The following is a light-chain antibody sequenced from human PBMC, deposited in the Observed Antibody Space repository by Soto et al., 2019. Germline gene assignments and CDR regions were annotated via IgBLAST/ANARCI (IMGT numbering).Light chain of an antibody. Sequence: DIKMTQSPSTLSASVGDRVVITCRASQSITTWLAWYQQKPGKAPKLLIYDASSLESGVPSRFSGSGSGTEFTLTISSLQPDDFATYYCQQYNDYWTFGQGTKVDI. CDR3: QQYNDYWT. CDR2: DAS. CDR1: QSITTW. J-gene: IGKJ1*01. V-gene: IGKV1-5*01.